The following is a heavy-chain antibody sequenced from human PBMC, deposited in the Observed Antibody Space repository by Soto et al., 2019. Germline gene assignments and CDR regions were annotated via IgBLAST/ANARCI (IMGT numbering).Heavy chain of an antibody. Sequence: PSETLSLTCAVYGGSFSGYYWSWIRQPPGKGLEWIGEINHSGSTNYNPSLKSRVTISVDTSKNQFSLKLSSVTAADTAVYYCARGDEIVAVAVSYYFDYWGQGTLVTVSS. D-gene: IGHD6-19*01. CDR1: GGSFSGYY. CDR3: ARGDEIVAVAVSYYFDY. V-gene: IGHV4-34*01. CDR2: INHSGST. J-gene: IGHJ4*02.